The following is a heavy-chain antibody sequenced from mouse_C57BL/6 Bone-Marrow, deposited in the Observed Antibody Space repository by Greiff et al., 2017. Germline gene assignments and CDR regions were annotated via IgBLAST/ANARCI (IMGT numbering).Heavy chain of an antibody. Sequence: VQLQESGAELVRPGASVTLSCKASGYTFTDYEMHWVKQTPVHGLEWIGAIDPETGGTAYNQKFKGKAILTADNSSSTAYMELRSLTSEDSAVYYCTRFIYYYGESLAYWGKAPLVTVSA. CDR1: GYTFTDYE. D-gene: IGHD1-1*01. CDR3: TRFIYYYGESLAY. V-gene: IGHV1-15*01. CDR2: IDPETGGT. J-gene: IGHJ3*01.